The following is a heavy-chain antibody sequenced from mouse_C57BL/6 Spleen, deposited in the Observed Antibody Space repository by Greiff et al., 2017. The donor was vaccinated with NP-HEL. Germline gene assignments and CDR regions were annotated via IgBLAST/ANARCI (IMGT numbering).Heavy chain of an antibody. Sequence: VQLQQSGPELVKPGASVKISCKASGYTFTDYYMNWVKQSHGKSLEWIGDINPNNGGTSYNQKFKGKATLTVDKSSSTAYMELRSLTSEDSAVYYCARPLYYDYDAYYFDYWGQGTTLTVSS. D-gene: IGHD2-4*01. V-gene: IGHV1-26*01. CDR1: GYTFTDYY. CDR3: ARPLYYDYDAYYFDY. CDR2: INPNNGGT. J-gene: IGHJ2*01.